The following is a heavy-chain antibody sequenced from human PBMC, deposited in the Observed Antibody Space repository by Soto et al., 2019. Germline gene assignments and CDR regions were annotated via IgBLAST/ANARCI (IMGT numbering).Heavy chain of an antibody. Sequence: QVQLQESGPGLVKPSQTLSLTCTVSGGSISSGGYYWSWIRQHPEKGLEWLGYIYYSGSTYYNPSLKSRVIISVDTSKNQFSLKLGSVTAADTAVDYCARESRRNGMDVWGQGTTVTVSS. V-gene: IGHV4-31*03. CDR1: GGSISSGGYY. J-gene: IGHJ6*02. CDR2: IYYSGST. CDR3: ARESRRNGMDV.